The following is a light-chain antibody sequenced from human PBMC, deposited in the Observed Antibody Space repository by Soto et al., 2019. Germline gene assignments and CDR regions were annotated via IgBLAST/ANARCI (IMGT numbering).Light chain of an antibody. J-gene: IGLJ2*01. V-gene: IGLV2-23*01. CDR3: SSYAGSNPFVA. CDR2: EGT. CDR1: SSDVETYKF. Sequence: QSALTQPASVSGSPGQSITISCIGSSSDVETYKFVSWYQHHPGNAPKLIIYEGTQRPSGISNRISGSQSGSTASLTISGLQAEDEADYYCSSYAGSNPFVAFGGGTKLTV.